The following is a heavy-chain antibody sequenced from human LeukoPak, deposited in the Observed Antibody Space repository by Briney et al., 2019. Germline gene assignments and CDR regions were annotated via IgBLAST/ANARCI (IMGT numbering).Heavy chain of an antibody. J-gene: IGHJ6*03. D-gene: IGHD4-17*01. Sequence: GGSLRLSCAASGFTFSSYSMNWVGQAPGKRLEWVSSISSSSSYIYYADSVKGRFTISRDNAKNSLYLQMNSLRAEDTAVYYCARATVTPPDYYYYYYMDVWGKGTTVTVSS. CDR3: ARATVTPPDYYYYYYMDV. V-gene: IGHV3-21*01. CDR1: GFTFSSYS. CDR2: ISSSSSYI.